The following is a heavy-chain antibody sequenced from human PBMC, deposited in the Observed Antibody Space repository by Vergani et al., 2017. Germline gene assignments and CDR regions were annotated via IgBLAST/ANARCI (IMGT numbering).Heavy chain of an antibody. CDR3: AGRGRDGYLF. V-gene: IGHV4-59*01. CDR2: IYYSGST. J-gene: IGHJ4*02. CDR1: GGSISSYY. D-gene: IGHD5-24*01. Sequence: QVQLQESGPGLVKPSETLSLTCTVSGGSISSYYWSWIRQPPGKGLEWIGYIYYSGSTNYNPSLKSRVTISVDTSTNQFALKRSSVTDADTAVYYCAGRGRDGYLFWGQGTLVTVSS.